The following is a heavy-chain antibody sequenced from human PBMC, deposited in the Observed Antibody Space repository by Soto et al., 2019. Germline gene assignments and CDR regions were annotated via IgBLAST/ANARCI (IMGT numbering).Heavy chain of an antibody. CDR1: GGSISSYY. CDR3: ARHISLHSYGSGSPYAFDI. CDR2: IYYSGST. V-gene: IGHV4-59*08. Sequence: PSETLSLTCTFSGGSISSYYWSWIRQPPGKGLEWIGYIYYSGSTNYNPSLKSRVTISVDTSKNQFSLKLSSVTAADTAVYYCARHISLHSYGSGSPYAFDIWGQGTMVTVSS. D-gene: IGHD3-10*01. J-gene: IGHJ3*02.